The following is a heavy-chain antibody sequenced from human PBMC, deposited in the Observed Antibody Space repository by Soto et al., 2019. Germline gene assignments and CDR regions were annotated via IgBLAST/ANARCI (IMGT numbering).Heavy chain of an antibody. CDR1: GFTFSSYW. V-gene: IGHV3-7*03. Sequence: EVQLVESGGGLVQPGGSLRLSCAASGFTFSSYWMSWVRQAPGKGLEWVANIKQDGSEKYYVDSVKGRFTISRDNAKNSLYLQMNSLRAEDTAVYYCAREPLVVVTATYYYYYGMDVWGQGTTVTVSS. D-gene: IGHD2-21*02. CDR2: IKQDGSEK. CDR3: AREPLVVVTATYYYYYGMDV. J-gene: IGHJ6*02.